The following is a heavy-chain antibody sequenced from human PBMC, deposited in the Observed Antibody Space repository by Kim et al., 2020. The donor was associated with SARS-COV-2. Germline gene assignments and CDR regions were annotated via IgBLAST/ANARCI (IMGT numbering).Heavy chain of an antibody. D-gene: IGHD6-13*01. J-gene: IGHJ6*02. Sequence: GGSLRLSCAASGFTFSSYGMHWVRQAPGKGLEWVAVIWYDGSNKYYADSVKGRFTISRDNSKNTLYLQMNSLRAEDTAVYYCARDPLGEGAAGTYYYYYGMDVWGQGTTVTVSS. CDR1: GFTFSSYG. CDR3: ARDPLGEGAAGTYYYYYGMDV. CDR2: IWYDGSNK. V-gene: IGHV3-33*01.